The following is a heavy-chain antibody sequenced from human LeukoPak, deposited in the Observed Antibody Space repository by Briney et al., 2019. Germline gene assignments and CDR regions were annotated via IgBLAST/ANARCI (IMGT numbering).Heavy chain of an antibody. Sequence: GGSLRLSCAAPGFTFSDYYMSWIRQAPGKGLEWVSYIRGGGSSIYYADSVKGRFTISRDNAKNSLYLQMNSLRAEDTAVYYCARDPRGITALVDYFDYWGQGTLVTVSS. J-gene: IGHJ4*02. D-gene: IGHD5-18*01. CDR3: ARDPRGITALVDYFDY. CDR1: GFTFSDYY. V-gene: IGHV3-11*01. CDR2: IRGGGSSI.